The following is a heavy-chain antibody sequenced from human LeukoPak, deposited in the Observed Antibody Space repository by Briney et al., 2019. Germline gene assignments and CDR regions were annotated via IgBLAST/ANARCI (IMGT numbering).Heavy chain of an antibody. CDR3: TKQGVVTNHSDRAHDAFDI. Sequence: PGGSLRLSCAASGFTFSSYSMHWVRQAPGKGLEWVSAISGSGGSTYYADSVKGRFTISRVNSKNTLYLQINSLRAEDTALYYCTKQGVVTNHSDRAHDAFDIWGQGTMVTVSS. J-gene: IGHJ3*02. D-gene: IGHD3-3*01. CDR2: ISGSGGST. V-gene: IGHV3-23*01. CDR1: GFTFSSYS.